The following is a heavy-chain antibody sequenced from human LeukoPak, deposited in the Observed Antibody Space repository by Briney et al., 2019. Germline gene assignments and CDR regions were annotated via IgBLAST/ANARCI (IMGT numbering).Heavy chain of an antibody. V-gene: IGHV4-34*01. J-gene: IGHJ3*02. D-gene: IGHD3-22*01. CDR1: GGSFSGYY. CDR3: ARGPRPRITMIVVVIRGIGAFDI. CDR2: INHSGST. Sequence: SETLSLTCAVYGGSFSGYYWSWIRQPPGKGLEWIGEINHSGSTNYNPSLKSRVTISVDTSKNQFSLKLSSVTAADTAVYYCARGPRPRITMIVVVIRGIGAFDIWGQGTMVTVSS.